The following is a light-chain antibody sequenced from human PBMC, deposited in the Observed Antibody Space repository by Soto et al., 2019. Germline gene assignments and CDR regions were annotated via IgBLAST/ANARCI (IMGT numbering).Light chain of an antibody. CDR1: SSNIGSDF. V-gene: IGLV1-51*02. CDR3: AAWDTSLSGRV. Sequence: QSVLTQPPSVSAAPGQKVTISCSGSSSNIGSDFVSWYQQLPGTAPQLLIYENTKRPSGIPDRFSGSKSATSATLGITGLQTGDEADYYCAAWDTSLSGRVFGGGTQLTVL. J-gene: IGLJ3*02. CDR2: ENT.